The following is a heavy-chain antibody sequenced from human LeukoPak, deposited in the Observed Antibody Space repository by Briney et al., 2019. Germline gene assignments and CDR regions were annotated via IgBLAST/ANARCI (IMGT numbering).Heavy chain of an antibody. J-gene: IGHJ4*02. CDR2: IWYDGSNK. CDR3: AKELVWGSYRYYFDY. D-gene: IGHD3-16*02. CDR1: GFTFSSYG. Sequence: GGSLRLSCAASGFTFSSYGMHWVRQARGKGLEGVAGIWYDGSNKYYADSVKGRFTISRDNYKNTLYLQMNSLRAEDTAVYYCAKELVWGSYRYYFDYWGQGTLVTVSS. V-gene: IGHV3-33*06.